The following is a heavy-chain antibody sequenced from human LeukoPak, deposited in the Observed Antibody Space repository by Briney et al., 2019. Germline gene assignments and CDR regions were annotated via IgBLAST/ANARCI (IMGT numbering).Heavy chain of an antibody. D-gene: IGHD2-2*01. CDR2: ISGSGGST. J-gene: IGHJ4*02. Sequence: GGSLRLSCAASGFTFSSYAMSWVRQAPGRGPEWVSAISGSGGSTYYADSVKGRFTISRDNSKNTLYLQMNSLRAEDTAVYYCAKEPDIVVVPAAAYFDYWGQGTLVTVSS. CDR1: GFTFSSYA. V-gene: IGHV3-23*01. CDR3: AKEPDIVVVPAAAYFDY.